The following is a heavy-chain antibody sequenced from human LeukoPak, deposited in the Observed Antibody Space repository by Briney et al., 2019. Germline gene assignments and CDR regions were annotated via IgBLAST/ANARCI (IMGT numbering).Heavy chain of an antibody. J-gene: IGHJ4*02. CDR1: GGSISSSSYY. V-gene: IGHV4-39*07. D-gene: IGHD2-15*01. CDR2: IYYSGST. CDR3: ASQGYCSGGSCYGGKLN. Sequence: SETLSLTCTVSGGSISSSSYYWGWIRQPPGKGLEWIGSIYYSGSTYYNPSLKSRVTISVDTSKNQFSLKLSSVTAADTAVYYCASQGYCSGGSCYGGKLNWGQGTLVTVSS.